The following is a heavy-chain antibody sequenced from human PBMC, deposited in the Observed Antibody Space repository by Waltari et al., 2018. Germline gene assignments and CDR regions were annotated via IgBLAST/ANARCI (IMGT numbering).Heavy chain of an antibody. J-gene: IGHJ4*02. D-gene: IGHD3-10*01. CDR2: IYSGGST. V-gene: IGHV3-23*03. CDR3: AGRITKGA. Sequence: EVQLLESGGGLVQPGGSLRLSCAASGFTFSSYAMSWVRQAPGKGLEWVSVIYSGGSTYYADSVKGRFTISRDNAKNSLYLQMNSLRAEDTAVYYCAGRITKGAWGQGTLVTVSS. CDR1: GFTFSSYA.